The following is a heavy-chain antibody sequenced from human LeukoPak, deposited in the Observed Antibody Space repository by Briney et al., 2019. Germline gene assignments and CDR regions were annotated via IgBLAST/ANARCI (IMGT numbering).Heavy chain of an antibody. CDR1: GFTFNTYA. Sequence: GGSLRLSCAASGFTFNTYAMSWVRQAPGKGLEWVSAISGGGGSTFYADSVKGRFTISRDNSKYTLCLQMNSLRAEDTALYYCAKNGQQVVPKAFDLWGQGTMVTVSS. CDR3: AKNGQQVVPKAFDL. V-gene: IGHV3-23*01. D-gene: IGHD6-13*01. CDR2: ISGGGGST. J-gene: IGHJ3*01.